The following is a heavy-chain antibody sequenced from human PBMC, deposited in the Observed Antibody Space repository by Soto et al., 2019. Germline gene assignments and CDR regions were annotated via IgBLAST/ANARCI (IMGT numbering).Heavy chain of an antibody. D-gene: IGHD6-13*01. CDR1: GASISSYY. CDR3: AGGPGYSSSWFDY. CDR2: IYYSGTT. J-gene: IGHJ5*01. V-gene: IGHV4-59*08. Sequence: QVQLQESGPGLVEPSETLSLTCTVSGASISSYYWTWIRQPPGKGLEWIGYIYYSGTTNYNPSLKSRVTISVDTSKNQFSLKLSSVTAADTAVYYCAGGPGYSSSWFDYWGQGTLVTVSS.